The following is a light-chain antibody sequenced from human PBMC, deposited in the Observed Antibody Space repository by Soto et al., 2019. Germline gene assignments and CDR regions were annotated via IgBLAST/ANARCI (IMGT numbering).Light chain of an antibody. V-gene: IGKV3-20*01. CDR2: GAS. CDR1: QSVSSK. CDR3: QQYGGLPRT. Sequence: IVMTQSPATLSVSPGEGATLSCRASQSVSSKLAWYQQKPGQAPRLLIYGASTRATGIPDRFSGSGSGTDFTLTISRLEPEDFAVYYCQQYGGLPRTFGQGTKVDIK. J-gene: IGKJ1*01.